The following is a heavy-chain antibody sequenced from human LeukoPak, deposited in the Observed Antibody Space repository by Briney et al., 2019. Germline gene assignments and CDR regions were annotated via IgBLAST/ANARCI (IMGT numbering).Heavy chain of an antibody. D-gene: IGHD6-13*01. CDR2: INQDGSEK. CDR3: ARDRRAVALGF. J-gene: IGHJ4*02. V-gene: IGHV3-7*04. CDR1: GFTFSSYS. Sequence: PGGSLRLSCAASGFTFSSYSMNWVRQAPGKGLEWVANINQDGSEKYFVDSVKGRFTVSRDNAKSSLYLQMNSLRAEDTAVYYCARDRRAVALGFWGQGTLVTVSS.